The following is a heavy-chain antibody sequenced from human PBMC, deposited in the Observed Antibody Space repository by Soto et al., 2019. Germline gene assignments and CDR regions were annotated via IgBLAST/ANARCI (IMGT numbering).Heavy chain of an antibody. J-gene: IGHJ6*02. D-gene: IGHD1-7*01. CDR2: INHSGST. Sequence: WETLSLTCAFYVVSFSGYYWSCIRHPPGKWLEWIGEINHSGSTNYNPSLKSRVTISVDTSKNQFSLKLSSVTAADTAVYYCARRTYYYYGMEVWGQGTTVTVSS. CDR3: ARRTYYYYGMEV. V-gene: IGHV4-34*01. CDR1: VVSFSGYY.